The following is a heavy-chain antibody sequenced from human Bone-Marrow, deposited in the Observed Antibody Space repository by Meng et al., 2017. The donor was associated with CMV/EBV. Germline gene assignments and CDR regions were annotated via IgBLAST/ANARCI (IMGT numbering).Heavy chain of an antibody. CDR3: ARPATPYDYYGMDV. V-gene: IGHV1-2*02. CDR2: INPNSGGT. J-gene: IGHJ6*02. CDR1: GYTFTGYY. Sequence: ASVKVSCKASGYTFTGYYMHWVRQAPGQGLEWMGWINPNSGGTSYAQKFQGRVTMTRDTSTSTVYMELSSLRSEDTAVYYCARPATPYDYYGMDVWGQGTTVTVSS.